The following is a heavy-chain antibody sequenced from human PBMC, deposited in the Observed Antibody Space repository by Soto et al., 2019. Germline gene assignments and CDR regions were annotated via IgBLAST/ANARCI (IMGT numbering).Heavy chain of an antibody. Sequence: SPHHYNGQRLEWMGWINAGNGNTKYSQKFRGRVTITRDTSASTAYMELSSLRSEDTAVYYCASPAEGSIAAAGIDYWGQGTLVTVSS. CDR2: INAGNGNT. CDR3: ASPAEGSIAAAGIDY. J-gene: IGHJ4*02. D-gene: IGHD6-13*01. V-gene: IGHV1-3*01.